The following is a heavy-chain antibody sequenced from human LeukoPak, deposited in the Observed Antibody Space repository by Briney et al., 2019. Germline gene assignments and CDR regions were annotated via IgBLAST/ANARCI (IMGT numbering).Heavy chain of an antibody. Sequence: GGSLRLSCAASGFTFSSYGMHWVRQAPGKGLEWVAVISYDGSNKYYADSVKGRFTISRDNSKNTLYLQMNSLRAEDTAVYYCAKTALHVDTAMGIGAFDIWGQGTMVTVSS. D-gene: IGHD5-18*01. CDR3: AKTALHVDTAMGIGAFDI. V-gene: IGHV3-30*18. CDR1: GFTFSSYG. J-gene: IGHJ3*02. CDR2: ISYDGSNK.